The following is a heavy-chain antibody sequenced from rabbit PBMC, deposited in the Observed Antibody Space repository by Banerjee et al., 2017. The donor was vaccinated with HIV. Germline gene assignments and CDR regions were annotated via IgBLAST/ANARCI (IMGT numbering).Heavy chain of an antibody. V-gene: IGHV1S45*01. Sequence: QEQLEESGGDLVKPEGSLTLTCTASGFSFSSGYDMCWVRQPPGKGLEWIACIYTSSGNTVYASWAKGRFTLSKTSSTTVTLQMTSLTAADTATYFCARPLATMTMALYLWGPGTLVTVS. CDR2: IYTSSGNT. CDR3: ARPLATMTMALYL. CDR1: GFSFSSGYD. J-gene: IGHJ4*01. D-gene: IGHD2-1*01.